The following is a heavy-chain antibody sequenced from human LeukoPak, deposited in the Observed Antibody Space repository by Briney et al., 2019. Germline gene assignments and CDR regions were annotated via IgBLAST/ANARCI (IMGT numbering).Heavy chain of an antibody. CDR2: TNPNSGGT. V-gene: IGHV1-2*02. CDR3: ARGLHCSSTSCYTYGY. D-gene: IGHD2-2*02. Sequence: ASVKVSCKASGYTFTGYYMHWVRQAPGQGLEWMGWTNPNSGGTNYAQKFQGRVTMTRDTSISTAYMELSRLRSDDTAVYYCARGLHCSSTSCYTYGYWGQGTLVTVSS. CDR1: GYTFTGYY. J-gene: IGHJ4*02.